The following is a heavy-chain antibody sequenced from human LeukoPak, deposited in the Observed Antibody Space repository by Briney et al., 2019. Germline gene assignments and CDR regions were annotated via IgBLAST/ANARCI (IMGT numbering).Heavy chain of an antibody. CDR3: AREGLRGWYRIDY. CDR2: INHSGST. Sequence: SETLSLTCAVYGGSFSGYYWSWIRQPPGKGLEWIGEINHSGSTNYNPSLKSRVTISVDTSKNQFSLKLSSVTAADTAVYYCAREGLRGWYRIDYWGQGTLVTVSS. J-gene: IGHJ4*02. CDR1: GGSFSGYY. V-gene: IGHV4-34*01. D-gene: IGHD6-19*01.